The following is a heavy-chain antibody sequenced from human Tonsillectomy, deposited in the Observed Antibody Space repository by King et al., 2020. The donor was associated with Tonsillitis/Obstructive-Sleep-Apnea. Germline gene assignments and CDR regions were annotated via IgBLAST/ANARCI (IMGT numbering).Heavy chain of an antibody. CDR1: GGSFSGYY. CDR2: INHSGST. V-gene: IGHV4-34*01. CDR3: ARGAITIFGVVIGLGYYYYGMDV. Sequence: VQLPQWGAGLLKPSETLSLTCAVYGGSFSGYYWSWIRQPPGKGLEWIGEINHSGSTNYNPSLKSRVTISVDTSKNQFSLKLSSVTAADTAVYYCARGAITIFGVVIGLGYYYYGMDVWGQGTTVTVSS. D-gene: IGHD3-3*01. J-gene: IGHJ6*02.